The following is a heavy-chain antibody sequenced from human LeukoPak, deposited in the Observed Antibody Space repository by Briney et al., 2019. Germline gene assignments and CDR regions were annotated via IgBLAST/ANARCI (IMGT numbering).Heavy chain of an antibody. CDR1: GFTFSSYG. CDR2: ISSSSSYI. CDR3: ARATSYDILTGYSDY. V-gene: IGHV3-21*01. D-gene: IGHD3-9*01. Sequence: KTGGSLRLSCAASGFTFSSYGMSWVRQAPGKGLEWVSSISSSSSYIYYADSVKGRFTISRDNAKKSLYLQMNSLRAEDTAVYYCARATSYDILTGYSDYWGQGTLVTVSS. J-gene: IGHJ4*02.